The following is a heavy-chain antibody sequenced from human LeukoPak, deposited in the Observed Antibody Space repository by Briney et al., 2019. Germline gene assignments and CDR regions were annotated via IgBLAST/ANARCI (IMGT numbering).Heavy chain of an antibody. V-gene: IGHV1-69*01. Sequence: GASVKVSWKASGGTFSSYAISWVRQAPGQGLEWMGGIIPIFGTANYAQKFQGRVTITADESTSTAYMELSSLRSEDTAVYYCARSYCSSTSCPLDYYYYGMDVWGKGTTVTVSS. D-gene: IGHD2-2*01. CDR1: GGTFSSYA. CDR2: IIPIFGTA. CDR3: ARSYCSSTSCPLDYYYYGMDV. J-gene: IGHJ6*04.